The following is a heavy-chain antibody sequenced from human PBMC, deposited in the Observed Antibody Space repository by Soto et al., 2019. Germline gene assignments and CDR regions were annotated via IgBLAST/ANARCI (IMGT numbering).Heavy chain of an antibody. Sequence: QPGGSLRLSCAASGFTFSSYAMSWVRQAPGKGLEWVSAISGSGGSTYYADSVNGRFTIPRDNSKNTLYLQMNSLRAEDTVVYYCAKAVMRTGYPLSIDYWGQGTLVTVSS. D-gene: IGHD1-1*01. CDR3: AKAVMRTGYPLSIDY. J-gene: IGHJ4*02. CDR1: GFTFSSYA. CDR2: ISGSGGST. V-gene: IGHV3-23*01.